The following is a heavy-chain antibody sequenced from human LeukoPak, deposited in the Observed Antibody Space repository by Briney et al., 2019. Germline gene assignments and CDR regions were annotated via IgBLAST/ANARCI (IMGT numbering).Heavy chain of an antibody. CDR2: IYSGGST. J-gene: IGHJ6*02. V-gene: IGHV3-66*02. CDR3: ARDRELRYFDWLLTPYYYYYGMDV. Sequence: GGSLRLSCAASGFTVSSNYMSWVRQAPGKGLEWVSVIYSGGSTYYADSVKGRFTISRDNSKNTLYLQMNSLRAEDTAVYYCARDRELRYFDWLLTPYYYYYGMDVWGQGTTVTVSS. CDR1: GFTVSSNY. D-gene: IGHD3-9*01.